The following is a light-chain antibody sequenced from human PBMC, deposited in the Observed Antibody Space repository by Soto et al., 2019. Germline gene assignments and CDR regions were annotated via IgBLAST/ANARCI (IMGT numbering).Light chain of an antibody. CDR2: DVT. CDR1: SSDVGGYNY. J-gene: IGLJ2*01. Sequence: QSVLTQPASVSGSPGKSITISCTGTSSDVGGYNYVSWYQQHPGKAPKLMIYDVTNPPSGVSNRFSGSKSGNTASPTISGLQAKDEADHYCSSYTSSSVVFGGGTKLTVL. CDR3: SSYTSSSVV. V-gene: IGLV2-14*01.